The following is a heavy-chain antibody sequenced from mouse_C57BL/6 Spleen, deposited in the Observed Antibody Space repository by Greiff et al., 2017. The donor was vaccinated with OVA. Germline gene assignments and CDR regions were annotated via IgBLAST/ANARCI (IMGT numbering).Heavy chain of an antibody. CDR1: GYALSSSW. V-gene: IGHV1-82*01. D-gene: IGHD4-1*01. CDR2: IYPGDGDT. J-gene: IGHJ4*01. Sequence: QVQLQQSGPELVKPGASVKISCKASGYALSSSWMNWVKQRPGKGLEWIGRIYPGDGDTNYNGKFKGKATLTADKSSSTAYMQLSSLTSEDSAVYFCARLGGYYAMDYWGQGTSVTVSS. CDR3: ARLGGYYAMDY.